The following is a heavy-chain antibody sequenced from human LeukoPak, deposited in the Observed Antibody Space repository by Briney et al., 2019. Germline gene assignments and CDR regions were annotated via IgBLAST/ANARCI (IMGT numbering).Heavy chain of an antibody. V-gene: IGHV3-21*01. J-gene: IGHJ5*02. CDR2: ISSSSSYI. Sequence: GGSLRLSCAASGFTFSSYSMNWVRQAPGKGLEWVSSISSSSSYIYYADSVKGRFTISRDNAKNSLYLQMNSLRAEDTAVYYCARGCGSSTSCYWDWFDPWGQGTLVTVSS. CDR3: ARGCGSSTSCYWDWFDP. D-gene: IGHD2-2*01. CDR1: GFTFSSYS.